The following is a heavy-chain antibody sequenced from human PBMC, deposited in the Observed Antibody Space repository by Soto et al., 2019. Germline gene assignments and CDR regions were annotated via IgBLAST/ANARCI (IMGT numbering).Heavy chain of an antibody. V-gene: IGHV4-30-4*01. J-gene: IGHJ2*01. CDR3: ARDIVDYYGSGSYPYWYFDL. CDR2: IYYSGST. CDR1: GGSISSGDYY. D-gene: IGHD3-10*01. Sequence: QVQLQESGPGLVKPSQTLSLTCTVSGGSISSGDYYWSWIRQPPGKGLEWIGYIYYSGSTYYNPSHKSRFTRAVCTATHQFSLKLSAVTAADTAVYYCARDIVDYYGSGSYPYWYFDLWGRGTLVTVSS.